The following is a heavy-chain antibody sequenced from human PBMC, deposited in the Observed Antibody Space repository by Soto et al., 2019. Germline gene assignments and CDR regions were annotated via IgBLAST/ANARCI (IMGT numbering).Heavy chain of an antibody. J-gene: IGHJ6*02. CDR1: GYSFTTYW. D-gene: IGHD1-7*01. V-gene: IGHV5-51*01. CDR2: IYPSDSDT. CDR3: ARTYNWNYQSFYYGMGV. Sequence: GESLKISCKASGYSFTTYWIVWVRQMPGKGLEWMGIIYPSDSDTKYSPSFQGQVTISVDKSISTAYLQWSSLKASDTAMYYCARTYNWNYQSFYYGMGVWGQGTTVTVSS.